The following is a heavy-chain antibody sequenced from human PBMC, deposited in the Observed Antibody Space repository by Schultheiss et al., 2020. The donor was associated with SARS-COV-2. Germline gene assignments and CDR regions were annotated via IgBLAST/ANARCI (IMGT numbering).Heavy chain of an antibody. V-gene: IGHV4-59*08. CDR2: IYYSGST. CDR3: ARHETRGRDSSGYNYFDH. Sequence: SETLSLTCTVSGGSISSYYWSWIRQPPGKGLEWIGYIYYSGSTNYNPSLKSRVTISVDTSKNQFSLRLSSVTAADTAVYYCARHETRGRDSSGYNYFDHWGQGTLVTVSS. D-gene: IGHD3-22*01. J-gene: IGHJ4*02. CDR1: GGSISSYY.